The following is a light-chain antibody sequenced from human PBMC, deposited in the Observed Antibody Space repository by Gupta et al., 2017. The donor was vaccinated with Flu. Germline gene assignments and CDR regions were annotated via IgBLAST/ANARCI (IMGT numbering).Light chain of an antibody. CDR1: TGAVTSGYY. CDR2: STS. Sequence: HTVVTLDPYLPVSPERPVTLTCPSSTGAVTSGYYANWFQQKPGKAPKALIYSTSNRHSGTPARFSGSHLGGKAALTLSGVQPEDEADYYCLLYYGGAYVFGTGTKVTVL. CDR3: LLYYGGAYV. V-gene: IGLV7-43*01. J-gene: IGLJ1*01.